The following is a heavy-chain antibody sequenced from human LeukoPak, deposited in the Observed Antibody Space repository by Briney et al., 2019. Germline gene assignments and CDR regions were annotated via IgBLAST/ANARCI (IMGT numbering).Heavy chain of an antibody. V-gene: IGHV3-7*01. D-gene: IGHD6-13*01. Sequence: GGLRLSCAASGFPFSSYWMSWVRQAPGKGLEWVANIKQDGSEKYYVDSVKGRFTICRDNAKNSLYLQMNSLRAEDTAVYYCARDSEGSSWMDYYYYYYVDVWGKGTTVTVSS. J-gene: IGHJ6*03. CDR1: GFPFSSYW. CDR2: IKQDGSEK. CDR3: ARDSEGSSWMDYYYYYYVDV.